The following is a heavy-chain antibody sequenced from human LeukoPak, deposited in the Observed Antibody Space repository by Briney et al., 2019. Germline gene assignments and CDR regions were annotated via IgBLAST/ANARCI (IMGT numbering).Heavy chain of an antibody. CDR2: IEVDGSQK. J-gene: IGHJ3*02. CDR1: GFTFNNYW. D-gene: IGHD3-22*01. Sequence: GGSLRLSCAASGFTFNNYWMSWVRQAPGKGLEWVATIEVDGSQKHHVDSVKGRFTISRDNADSSLYLQMNSLRAEDTAVYYCAIEPGVGSSGYPPGAFDIWGQGTMVTVSS. CDR3: AIEPGVGSSGYPPGAFDI. V-gene: IGHV3-7*03.